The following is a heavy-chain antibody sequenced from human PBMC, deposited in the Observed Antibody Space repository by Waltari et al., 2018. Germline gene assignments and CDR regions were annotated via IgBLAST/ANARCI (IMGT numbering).Heavy chain of an antibody. CDR3: VISHCIGDSCFRYFDS. J-gene: IGHJ4*02. V-gene: IGHV4-34*01. Sequence: VRLDQWGTELVEPWETLSLTCAVYEGSFSAFFWSWVRQAPGKGLEWMGEINHGVKPDYNPSLKSRLFISVDPSKNQCSLMLSSVTAADTAVYYCVISHCIGDSCFRYFDSWGQGTLVTVSS. CDR1: EGSFSAFF. CDR2: INHGVKP. D-gene: IGHD2-15*01.